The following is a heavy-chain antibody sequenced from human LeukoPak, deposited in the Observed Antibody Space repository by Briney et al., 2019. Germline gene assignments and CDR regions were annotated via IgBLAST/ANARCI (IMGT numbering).Heavy chain of an antibody. J-gene: IGHJ4*02. CDR3: ARGATYAYYQDY. CDR1: GVTFSSYG. CDR2: IRSDGSNE. Sequence: PGGSLRLSCVASGVTFSSYGMHWVRQAPGKGLEWVAFIRSDGSNEYYIDSVKGRFTLSRDNAKNTLYLQMNSLRAEDTAVYYCARGATYAYYQDYWGQGTLVTVSS. V-gene: IGHV3-30*02. D-gene: IGHD1-26*01.